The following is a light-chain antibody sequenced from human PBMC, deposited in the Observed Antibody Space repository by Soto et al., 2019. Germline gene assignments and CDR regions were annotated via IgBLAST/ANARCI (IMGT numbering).Light chain of an antibody. V-gene: IGKV3-20*01. CDR1: QSFSSSH. Sequence: TGWTQSQDNISLSTGETATLSCRASQSFSSSHLAWYQQKPGRAPRLLIHGASTRATGTPDRFSGSGSGTEFTLTISSLQPDDFATYYCQQYNSYWTFGQGTKV. CDR3: QQYNSYWT. CDR2: GAS. J-gene: IGKJ1*01.